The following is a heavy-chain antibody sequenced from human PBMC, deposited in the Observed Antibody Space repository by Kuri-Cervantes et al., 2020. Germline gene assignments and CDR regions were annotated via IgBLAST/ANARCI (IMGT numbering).Heavy chain of an antibody. D-gene: IGHD3-10*01. CDR1: GYTFTSND. CDR3: ASGVNFYGSGRDYLDP. J-gene: IGHJ5*02. Sequence: ASVKVSCKASGYTFTSNDINWVRQAPGQGLEWMGWINTNTGGKKYAQKFQGRVTLTRDTSISTAYMDLSSLKSDDPAVYYFASGVNFYGSGRDYLDPWGQGTLVTVSS. V-gene: IGHV1-2*02. CDR2: INTNTGGK.